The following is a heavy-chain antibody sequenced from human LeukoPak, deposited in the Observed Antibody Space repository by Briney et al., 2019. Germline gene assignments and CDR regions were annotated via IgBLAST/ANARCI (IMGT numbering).Heavy chain of an antibody. CDR2: MNPNSGNT. D-gene: IGHD4-17*01. Sequence: ASVTVSCKASGYTFTSYDINWVRQATGQGLEWMGWMNPNSGNTGYAQKFQGRVTMTRNTSISTAYMELGSLRSEDTAVYYCACSTVTNEYFDLWGRGTLVTVSS. V-gene: IGHV1-8*01. CDR3: ACSTVTNEYFDL. CDR1: GYTFTSYD. J-gene: IGHJ2*01.